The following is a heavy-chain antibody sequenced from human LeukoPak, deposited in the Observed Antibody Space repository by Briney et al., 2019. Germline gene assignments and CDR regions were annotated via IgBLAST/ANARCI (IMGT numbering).Heavy chain of an antibody. Sequence: SQTLSLTCAISGDSVSSNSAAWNWIRQSPSRGLEWLGRTYYRSKWYNDYAVSVKSRITINPDTSKNQFSLQLNSVTPEDTAVYYCARAHVIGGSYGGYYFDYWGQGVLVTVSS. J-gene: IGHJ4*02. V-gene: IGHV6-1*01. CDR2: TYYRSKWYN. CDR3: ARAHVIGGSYGGYYFDY. D-gene: IGHD1-26*01. CDR1: GDSVSSNSAA.